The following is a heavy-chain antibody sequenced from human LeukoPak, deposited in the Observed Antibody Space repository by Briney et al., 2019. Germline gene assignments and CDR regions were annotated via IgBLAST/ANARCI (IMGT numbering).Heavy chain of an antibody. V-gene: IGHV4-34*01. CDR1: GGSFSGYY. CDR2: INHSGST. D-gene: IGHD4-17*01. Sequence: SSETLSLTCAVYGGSFSGYYWSWIRQPPGKGLEWIGEINHSGSTNYNPSLKSRVTISVDTSKNQFSLKLSSVAAADTAVYYCNYGDGGYFDYWGQGTLVTVSS. CDR3: NYGDGGYFDY. J-gene: IGHJ4*02.